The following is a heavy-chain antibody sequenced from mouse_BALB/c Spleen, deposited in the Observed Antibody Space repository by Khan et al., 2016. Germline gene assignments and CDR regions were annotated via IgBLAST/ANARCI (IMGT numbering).Heavy chain of an antibody. CDR3: ARAPPRCYFDV. V-gene: IGHV3-2*02. CDR1: GYSITSDYA. Sequence: EVQLQESGPGLVKPSQSLSLTCTVTGYSITSDYAWNWIRQFPGNKLEWMGYISYSGSTSYNPSLKSRISINRDTSKNQFFLQLNSVTTEDAATYYWARAPPRCYFDVWGAGTAVTVSS. J-gene: IGHJ1*01. CDR2: ISYSGST.